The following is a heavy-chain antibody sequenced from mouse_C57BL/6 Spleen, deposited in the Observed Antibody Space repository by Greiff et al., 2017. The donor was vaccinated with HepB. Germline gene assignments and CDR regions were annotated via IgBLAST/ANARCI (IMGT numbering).Heavy chain of an antibody. J-gene: IGHJ4*01. CDR2: IDPSDSYT. D-gene: IGHD1-1*01. CDR3: AREVLRYHALYAMEY. V-gene: IGHV1-59*01. Sequence: QVQLQQPGAELVRPGTSVKLSCKASGYTFTSYWMHWVKQRPGQGLEWIGVIDPSDSYTNYNQKFKGKATLTVDTSSSTADMQLSSLTSEDSAVYYCAREVLRYHALYAMEYWGQGTSVTVSS. CDR1: GYTFTSYW.